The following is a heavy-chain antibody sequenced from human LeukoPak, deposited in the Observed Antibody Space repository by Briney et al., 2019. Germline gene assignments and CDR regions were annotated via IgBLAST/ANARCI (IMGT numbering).Heavy chain of an antibody. V-gene: IGHV1-46*03. CDR1: GYTFTSYY. J-gene: IGHJ5*02. Sequence: GASVKVSCKASGYTFTSYYMHWVRQAPGQGLEWMGIINPSGGSTSYAQKFQGRVTMTRDTSTSTVYMELSSLRSEDTAVYYCARHYYDSSGYYYKPFDPWGQGTLVTVSS. D-gene: IGHD3-22*01. CDR2: INPSGGST. CDR3: ARHYYDSSGYYYKPFDP.